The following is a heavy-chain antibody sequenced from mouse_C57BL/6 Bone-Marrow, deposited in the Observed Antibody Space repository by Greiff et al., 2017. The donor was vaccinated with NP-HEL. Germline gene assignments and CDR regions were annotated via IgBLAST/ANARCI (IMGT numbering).Heavy chain of an antibody. CDR3: ARGDYRVGYYFDY. V-gene: IGHV1-55*01. D-gene: IGHD2-14*01. CDR1: GYTFTSYW. J-gene: IGHJ2*01. Sequence: QVQLQQPGAELVKPGASVKMSCKASGYTFTSYWITWVKQRPGQGLEWIGDIYPGSGSTNYNEKFKSKATVTVDTSSSTAYMQLSSLTSEDSAVYYCARGDYRVGYYFDYWGQGTTLTVSS. CDR2: IYPGSGST.